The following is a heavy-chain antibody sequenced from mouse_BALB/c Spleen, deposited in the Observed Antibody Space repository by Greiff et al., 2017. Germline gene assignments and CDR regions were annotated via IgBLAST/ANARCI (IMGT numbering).Heavy chain of an antibody. J-gene: IGHJ4*01. CDR2: IWTGGGT. CDR1: GFSLTSYD. CDR3: VRDYYGGAMDY. V-gene: IGHV2-9-2*01. Sequence: VQLVESGPGLVAPSQSLSITCTVSGFSLTSYDISWIRQPPGKGLEWLGVIWTGGGTNYNSAFMSRLSISKDNSKSQVFLKMNSLQTDDTAIYYCVRDYYGGAMDYWGQGTSVTVSS. D-gene: IGHD1-1*01.